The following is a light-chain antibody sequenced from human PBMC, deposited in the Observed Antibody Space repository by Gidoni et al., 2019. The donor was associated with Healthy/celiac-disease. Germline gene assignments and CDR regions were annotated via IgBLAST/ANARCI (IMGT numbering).Light chain of an antibody. CDR1: QSISSY. J-gene: IGKJ5*01. Sequence: DIQMTQSPSSLSASVGDRVTITCRASQSISSYLNWYQQKPGKAPKLLIYAASSVQSGVPSRFSGSGSGTDFTLTISSLQPEDFATYYCQQIYSTPPTVGQGTRLEIK. V-gene: IGKV1-39*01. CDR3: QQIYSTPPT. CDR2: AAS.